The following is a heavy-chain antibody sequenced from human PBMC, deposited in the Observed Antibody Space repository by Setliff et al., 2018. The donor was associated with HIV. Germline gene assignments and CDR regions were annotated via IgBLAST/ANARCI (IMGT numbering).Heavy chain of an antibody. CDR2: INAGNGNT. CDR1: GYTFTSYT. V-gene: IGHV1-3*01. Sequence: GASVKVSCKASGYTFTSYTLHWVRQAHGQRLEWMGWINAGNGNTKFSQKFQGRVTITRDTSASTAYMDLSSLRSEDTAVYYCARGFSVYSSSDPLLNWLDPWGQGTLVTVSS. J-gene: IGHJ5*02. D-gene: IGHD6-6*01. CDR3: ARGFSVYSSSDPLLNWLDP.